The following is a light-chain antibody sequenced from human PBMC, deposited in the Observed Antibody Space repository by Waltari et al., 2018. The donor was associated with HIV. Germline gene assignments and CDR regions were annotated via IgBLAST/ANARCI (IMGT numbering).Light chain of an antibody. CDR2: DVS. CDR3: CSYAGSYV. Sequence: QSALTQPRSVSGSPGQSVTISCTGTSSDVGGYNYVSWYQQHPGKAPKLMIYDVSKRPSGVPVRFSCSKSGNTASLTISGLQAEDEADYYCCSYAGSYVFGTGTKVSGL. CDR1: SSDVGGYNY. V-gene: IGLV2-11*01. J-gene: IGLJ1*01.